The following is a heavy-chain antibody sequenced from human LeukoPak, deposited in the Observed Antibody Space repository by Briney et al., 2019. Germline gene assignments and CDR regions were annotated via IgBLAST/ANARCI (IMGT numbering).Heavy chain of an antibody. J-gene: IGHJ5*02. CDR2: IYYSGST. Sequence: SETLSLTCTVSGGSISSYYWSWIRQPPGKGLEWTGYIYYSGSTNYNPSLKSRVTISVDTSKNQFSLKLSSVTAADTAVYYCAREGSSDCGGDCSNWFDPWGQGTLVTVSS. D-gene: IGHD2-21*02. CDR3: AREGSSDCGGDCSNWFDP. V-gene: IGHV4-59*01. CDR1: GGSISSYY.